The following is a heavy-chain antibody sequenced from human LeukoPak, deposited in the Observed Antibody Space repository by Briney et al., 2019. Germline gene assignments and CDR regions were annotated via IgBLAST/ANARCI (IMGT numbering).Heavy chain of an antibody. J-gene: IGHJ5*02. CDR2: IDTSGNT. CDR1: GGSISSYY. CDR3: ARIEGFGELSSNWFDP. Sequence: SETLSLTCTVSGGSISSYYWSWIRQPAGKGLEWIGRIDTSGNTNYKPSLKSRVTMSVDTSKNQFSLKLSSVTAADTAVYYCARIEGFGELSSNWFDPWGQGTLVTVSS. D-gene: IGHD3-10*01. V-gene: IGHV4-4*07.